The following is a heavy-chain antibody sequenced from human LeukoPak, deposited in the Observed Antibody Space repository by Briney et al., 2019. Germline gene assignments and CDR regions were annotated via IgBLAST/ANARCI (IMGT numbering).Heavy chain of an antibody. Sequence: SETLSLTCTVSGYSISSGYYWSWIRQPPGKGLEWIGEINHSGSTNYNPSLKSRVTISLDKSRNHFSLKLTSVTAADSAVYYCAREDTNRYYYDSSGYYQVTYYFDYWGQGTLVTVSS. V-gene: IGHV4-38-2*02. J-gene: IGHJ4*02. D-gene: IGHD3-22*01. CDR3: AREDTNRYYYDSSGYYQVTYYFDY. CDR1: GYSISSGYY. CDR2: INHSGST.